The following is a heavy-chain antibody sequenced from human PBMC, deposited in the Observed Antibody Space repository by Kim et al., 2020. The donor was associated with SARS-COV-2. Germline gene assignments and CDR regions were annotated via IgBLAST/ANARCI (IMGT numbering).Heavy chain of an antibody. CDR2: GNT. V-gene: IGHV1-58*01. Sequence: GNTNYAQKFQERVTITRDMSTSTAYMELSSLISEDTAVYYCAAVGWRGDYWGQGTLVTVSS. CDR3: AAVGWRGDY. J-gene: IGHJ4*02. D-gene: IGHD2-15*01.